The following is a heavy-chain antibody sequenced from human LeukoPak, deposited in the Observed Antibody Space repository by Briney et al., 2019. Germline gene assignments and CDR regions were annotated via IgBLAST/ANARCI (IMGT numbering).Heavy chain of an antibody. CDR3: ETDASGYFGP. CDR2: ISNTGSAM. V-gene: IGHV3-11*01. D-gene: IGHD5-12*01. CDR1: GFTFSDYY. Sequence: GGSLRLSCATSGFTFSDYYMNWLRQAPGRGLEWVSYISNTGSAMYYADSVKGRFTISRDNAKNSVYLQMNSLRAEDTAVYYCETDASGYFGPWGQGTLVTVSS. J-gene: IGHJ5*02.